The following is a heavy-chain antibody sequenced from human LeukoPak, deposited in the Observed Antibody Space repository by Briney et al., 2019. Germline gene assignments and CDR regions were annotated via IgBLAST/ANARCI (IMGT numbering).Heavy chain of an antibody. D-gene: IGHD2-15*01. CDR3: ARQEYCSGGSCYTWFDP. Sequence: GESLKISCKGSGYSFTSYWIGWVRQMPGKGLEGMGIIYPGDSDTRYSPSFQGQVTISSDKSISTAYLQWSRLKASDPALSYCARQEYCSGGSCYTWFDPWGQGTLVTVSS. J-gene: IGHJ5*02. CDR1: GYSFTSYW. V-gene: IGHV5-51*01. CDR2: IYPGDSDT.